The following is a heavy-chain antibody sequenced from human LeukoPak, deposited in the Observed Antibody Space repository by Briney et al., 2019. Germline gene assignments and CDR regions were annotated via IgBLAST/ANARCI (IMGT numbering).Heavy chain of an antibody. V-gene: IGHV3-30*01. CDR2: ISYDGSNK. J-gene: IGHJ3*02. D-gene: IGHD3-10*01. Sequence: PGRSLRLSCAASGFTFSSYAMHWVRQAPGKGLEWVAVISYDGSNKYYADSVKGRFTISRDNSKNTLYLQMNSLGAEDTAVYYCARDEMVNYYGSGRHDAFDIWGQGTMVTVSS. CDR3: ARDEMVNYYGSGRHDAFDI. CDR1: GFTFSSYA.